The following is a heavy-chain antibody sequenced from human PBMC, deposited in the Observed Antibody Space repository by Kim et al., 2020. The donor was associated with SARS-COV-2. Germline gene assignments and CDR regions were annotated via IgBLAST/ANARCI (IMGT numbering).Heavy chain of an antibody. CDR1: GGSISSSSYY. D-gene: IGHD5-12*01. Sequence: SETLSLTCTVSGGSISSSSYYWGWIRQPPGKGLEWIGSIYYSGSTYYNPSLKSRVTISVDTSKNQFSLKLSSVTAADTAVYYCARRRDGYNYEYYFDYWG. CDR2: IYYSGST. J-gene: IGHJ4*01. V-gene: IGHV4-39*01. CDR3: ARRRDGYNYEYYFDY.